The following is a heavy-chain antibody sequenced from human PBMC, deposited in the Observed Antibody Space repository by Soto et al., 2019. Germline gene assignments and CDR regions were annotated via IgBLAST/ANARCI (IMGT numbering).Heavy chain of an antibody. Sequence: QVQLQQWGAGLLKPSETLSLTCAVYGGSFSGYYWSWIRQPPGKGLEWIGEINHSGSTNYNPSLKSRVTISVDTSMNQFSLKLSSVTAADTAVYYCARCVLFENQSRFDPWGQGTLLTVSS. CDR1: GGSFSGYY. V-gene: IGHV4-34*01. CDR3: ARCVLFENQSRFDP. CDR2: INHSGST. D-gene: IGHD3-10*01. J-gene: IGHJ5*02.